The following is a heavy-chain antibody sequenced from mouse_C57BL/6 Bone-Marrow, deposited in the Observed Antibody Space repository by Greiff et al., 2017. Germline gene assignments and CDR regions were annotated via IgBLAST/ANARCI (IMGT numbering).Heavy chain of an antibody. D-gene: IGHD1-1*01. V-gene: IGHV1-26*01. Sequence: VQLQQSGPELVKPGASVKISCKASGYTFTDYYMNWVKQSHGKSLEWIGDINPNNGGTSYNQKFKGKATLTVDKSSSTAYMELRSLTSEDSAVXYCAAGPYYYGSSYFDVWGTGTTVTVSS. CDR3: AAGPYYYGSSYFDV. CDR2: INPNNGGT. J-gene: IGHJ1*03. CDR1: GYTFTDYY.